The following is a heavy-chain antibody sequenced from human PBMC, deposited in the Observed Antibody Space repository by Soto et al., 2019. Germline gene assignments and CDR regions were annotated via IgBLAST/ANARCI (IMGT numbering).Heavy chain of an antibody. CDR1: GFTFSNAW. D-gene: IGHD6-19*01. V-gene: IGHV3-15*07. Sequence: KAGGSLRLSCAASGFTFSNAWMNWVRQDPGKGLEWVGRIKSKTDGGTTDYAAPVKGRFTISRDDSKNTLYLQMNSLKTEDTAVYYCTTKGVYSSGWYKDWGQGTLVTVSS. CDR2: IKSKTDGGTT. CDR3: TTKGVYSSGWYKD. J-gene: IGHJ4*02.